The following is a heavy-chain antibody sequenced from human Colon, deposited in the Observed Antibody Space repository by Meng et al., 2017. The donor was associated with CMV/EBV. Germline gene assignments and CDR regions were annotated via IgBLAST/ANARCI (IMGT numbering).Heavy chain of an antibody. CDR3: ARGLGHASNNSHDY. Sequence: SETLSLTCSVSGEAMTSHYWTWIRQPPGKGLEWMRHVYYSGSATYSPSLRSRISISVDMSKNQFSLKLRSVTAADTAMYFCARGLGHASNNSHDYWGQGTLVTVSS. CDR2: VYYSGSA. V-gene: IGHV4-59*11. D-gene: IGHD1-1*01. CDR1: GEAMTSHY. J-gene: IGHJ4*02.